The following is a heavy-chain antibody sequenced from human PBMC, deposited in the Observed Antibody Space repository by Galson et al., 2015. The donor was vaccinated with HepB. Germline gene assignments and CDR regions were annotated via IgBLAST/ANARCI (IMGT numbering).Heavy chain of an antibody. CDR3: ATDWRGSSSSYDYYGMDV. CDR1: GFTFSNAW. D-gene: IGHD6-6*01. CDR2: IKSKIDGGAT. V-gene: IGHV3-15*01. J-gene: IGHJ6*02. Sequence: SLRLSCAASGFTFSNAWMSWVRQAPGKGLEWVGRIKSKIDGGATDYVAPVKGRFTISRDDSKNTLSLQMNSLKSEDTAVYYCATDWRGSSSSYDYYGMDVWGQGTTVTVSS.